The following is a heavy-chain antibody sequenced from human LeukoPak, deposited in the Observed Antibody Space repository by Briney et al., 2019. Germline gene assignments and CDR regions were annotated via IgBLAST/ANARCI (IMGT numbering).Heavy chain of an antibody. D-gene: IGHD3-10*01. CDR2: ISGGGDTT. CDR3: AKYAFGSKSYVFDY. Sequence: GGSLRLSCAASGFTFSNYDMTWVRQAPGKGLEWVSTISGGGDTTYYADSVKGRFTISRDNSKNTLYMQMSSLRAENTAVYYCAKYAFGSKSYVFDYWGQGTLVTVSS. CDR1: GFTFSNYD. J-gene: IGHJ4*02. V-gene: IGHV3-23*01.